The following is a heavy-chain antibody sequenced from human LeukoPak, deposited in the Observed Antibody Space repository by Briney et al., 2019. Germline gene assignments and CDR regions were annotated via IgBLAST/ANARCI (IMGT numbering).Heavy chain of an antibody. CDR1: GFTFNSYS. CDR3: AKKGGYCSSTSCYSWFDP. CDR2: ISSSSSYI. D-gene: IGHD2-2*03. V-gene: IGHV3-21*01. Sequence: GSLRLSCAASGFTFNSYSMNWVRQAPGKGLEWVSSISSSSSYIYYADSVKGRFTISRDNAKNSLYLQMNSLRAEDTAVYYCAKKGGYCSSTSCYSWFDPWGQGTLVTVSS. J-gene: IGHJ5*02.